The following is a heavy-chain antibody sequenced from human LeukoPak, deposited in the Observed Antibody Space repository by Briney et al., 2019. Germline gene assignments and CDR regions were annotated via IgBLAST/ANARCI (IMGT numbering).Heavy chain of an antibody. CDR2: INSDGSST. V-gene: IGHV3-74*01. J-gene: IGHJ4*02. CDR1: GFTFSSYW. CDR3: ARDASLSAAAGTLDY. D-gene: IGHD6-13*01. Sequence: GGSLRLSCAASGFTFSSYWMHWVRQAPGKGLVWVSRINSDGSSTSYADSVKGRFTISRDNAKNTLYLQMNSLRAEDTAVYYCARDASLSAAAGTLDYWGQGTLVTVSS.